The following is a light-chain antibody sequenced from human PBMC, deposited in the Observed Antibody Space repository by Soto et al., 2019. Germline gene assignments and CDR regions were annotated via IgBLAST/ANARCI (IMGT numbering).Light chain of an antibody. CDR2: GAS. Sequence: EIVLTQSPGTLSLSPGERATLSCRASQSVSSSYLAWYQQKPGQAPRLLIYGASIRATGIPDRFSGSGSGTDFTLTISRLEPEDFAAYYCQQYGSSPRTFGQGTKV. V-gene: IGKV3-20*01. CDR1: QSVSSSY. CDR3: QQYGSSPRT. J-gene: IGKJ1*01.